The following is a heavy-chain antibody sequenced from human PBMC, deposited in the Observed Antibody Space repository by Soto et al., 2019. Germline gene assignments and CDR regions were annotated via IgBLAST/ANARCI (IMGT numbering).Heavy chain of an antibody. CDR1: GFTFSSYA. CDR3: AEALGRYIVVVPAATTYDAFDI. Sequence: PGGSMRLSCSASGFTFSSYAMSWVHQDPGKGLEWVSAISGSGGSTYYADSVKGRLTISRDNSKNTLYLQMNSLRAEDTAVYYCAEALGRYIVVVPAATTYDAFDIWGQGTMVTVSS. V-gene: IGHV3-23*01. J-gene: IGHJ3*02. CDR2: ISGSGGST. D-gene: IGHD2-2*01.